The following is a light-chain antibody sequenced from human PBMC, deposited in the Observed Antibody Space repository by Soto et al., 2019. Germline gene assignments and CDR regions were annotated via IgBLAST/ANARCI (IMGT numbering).Light chain of an antibody. J-gene: IGKJ1*01. CDR2: DAS. Sequence: EIVLTQSPATLSLSPGERATLSCRASQSVSSYLAWYQQKPGQAPRLLIYDASNRATGIPARFRGSGSGTDFTLTISSLEPEDFAVYYCQQRSNWWTFGQATTVEIK. CDR1: QSVSSY. CDR3: QQRSNWWT. V-gene: IGKV3-11*01.